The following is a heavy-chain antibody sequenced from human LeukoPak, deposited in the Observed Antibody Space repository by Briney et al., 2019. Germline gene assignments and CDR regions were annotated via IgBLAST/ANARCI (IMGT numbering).Heavy chain of an antibody. D-gene: IGHD3-22*01. V-gene: IGHV1-69*13. CDR2: IIPIFGTA. CDR1: GGTFSSYA. CDR3: ARARSGYYDSSGYYYYFDY. Sequence: VASVKVSCKASGGTFSSYAISWVRQAPGQGLEWMGGIIPIFGTANYAQKFQGRVTITADESTSTAYMELSSLRSEDTAVYYCARARSGYYDSSGYYYYFDYWGQGTLVTVSS. J-gene: IGHJ4*02.